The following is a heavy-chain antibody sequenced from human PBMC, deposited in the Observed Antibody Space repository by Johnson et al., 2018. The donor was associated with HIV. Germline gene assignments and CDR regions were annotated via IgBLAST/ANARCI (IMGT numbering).Heavy chain of an antibody. V-gene: IGHV3-66*01. CDR2: IYSGGST. Sequence: VPLVESGGGLVPPGGSLRLSCAASGFTVSSNYMSWVRQAPGKGLEWVSVIYSGGSTYYADSVKGRFTISRDNSKNTLYLQMNSLRAEDTAVYYCARSSGSYLDDAFDIWGQGTMVTVSS. CDR3: ARSSGSYLDDAFDI. J-gene: IGHJ3*02. D-gene: IGHD1-26*01. CDR1: GFTVSSNY.